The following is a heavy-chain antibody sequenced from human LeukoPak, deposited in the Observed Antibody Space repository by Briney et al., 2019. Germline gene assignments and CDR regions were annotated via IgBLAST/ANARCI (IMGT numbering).Heavy chain of an antibody. J-gene: IGHJ6*03. CDR1: GGSFSGYH. CDR3: ARGQRYYDSSGYTNYYYMDV. Sequence: SETLSLTCAVYGGSFSGYHWSWIRQPPGKGLEWIGEINHSGSTNDHPSLHSRVTISVQTSKNQFSLQLSSVTAADTAVYYCARGQRYYDSSGYTNYYYMDVWGKGTTVTVSS. V-gene: IGHV4-34*01. D-gene: IGHD3-22*01. CDR2: INHSGST.